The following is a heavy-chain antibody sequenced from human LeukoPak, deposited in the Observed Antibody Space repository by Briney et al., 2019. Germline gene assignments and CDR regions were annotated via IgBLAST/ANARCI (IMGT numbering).Heavy chain of an antibody. J-gene: IGHJ6*03. Sequence: GGSLRLSCAASGFTFSSYWMHWVRQAPGKGLVWVSRINTDGSSTSYADSVKGRFTISRDNAKNTLYLQMNSLRAEDTAVYYCARAQYYYYMDVWGKGTTVTVSS. V-gene: IGHV3-74*01. CDR1: GFTFSSYW. CDR2: INTDGSST. CDR3: ARAQYYYYMDV.